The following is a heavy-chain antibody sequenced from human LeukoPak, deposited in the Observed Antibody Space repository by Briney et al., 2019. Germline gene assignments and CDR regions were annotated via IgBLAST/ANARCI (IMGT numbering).Heavy chain of an antibody. Sequence: PGGSLRLSCAASGFIFSSAWMSWVRQAPGKGLEWVGHIKTKTDGWTTNYAAPVKGRFTISRDNAKNSLYLQMNSLRAEDTAVYYCASCGLYDFWSGPLSAIDYWGQGTLVTVSS. V-gene: IGHV3-15*01. CDR1: GFIFSSAW. D-gene: IGHD3-3*01. J-gene: IGHJ4*02. CDR2: IKTKTDGWTT. CDR3: ASCGLYDFWSGPLSAIDY.